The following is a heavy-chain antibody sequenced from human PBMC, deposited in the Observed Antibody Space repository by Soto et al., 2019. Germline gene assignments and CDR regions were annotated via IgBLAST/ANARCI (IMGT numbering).Heavy chain of an antibody. CDR1: GFTFSTYV. CDR3: AKEMPTTPFDY. J-gene: IGHJ4*02. V-gene: IGHV3-23*01. D-gene: IGHD1-1*01. Sequence: EVQVLESGGGLVQPGGSLRLSCATSGFTFSTYVMSWVRQAPGKGLEWVSGISASGGSTYYADSVKGRFTISRDKSNNTVYLQMNSLRAEDTAVYYCAKEMPTTPFDYWGQGTLVTVSS. CDR2: ISASGGST.